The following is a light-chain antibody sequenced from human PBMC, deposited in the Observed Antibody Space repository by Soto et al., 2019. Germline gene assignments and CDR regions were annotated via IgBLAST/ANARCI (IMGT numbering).Light chain of an antibody. CDR1: TSNIGNNY. Sequence: QSVLTQPPSVSAAPGREVTISCSGSTSNIGNNYVSWYQHLPGTAPKLLIYDNNKRPSGIPDRFSGSKSGTSATLGITGLQTVDEADYYCGAWDSSLSFWVFGGRTKLTVL. J-gene: IGLJ3*02. CDR3: GAWDSSLSFWV. CDR2: DNN. V-gene: IGLV1-51*01.